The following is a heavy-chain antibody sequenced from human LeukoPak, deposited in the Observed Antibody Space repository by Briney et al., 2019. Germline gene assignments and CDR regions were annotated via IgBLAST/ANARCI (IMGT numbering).Heavy chain of an antibody. J-gene: IGHJ4*02. Sequence: GSLRLSCAASGFTFSSYGMSWVRQAPGKGLEWVSAISGSGGSTYYADSVKGRLTISRDNSKNTLYLQMNSLRAEDTAVYYCARVVDHDYGDYYLDYWGQGTLVTVSS. CDR3: ARVVDHDYGDYYLDY. CDR1: GFTFSSYG. D-gene: IGHD4-17*01. V-gene: IGHV3-23*01. CDR2: ISGSGGST.